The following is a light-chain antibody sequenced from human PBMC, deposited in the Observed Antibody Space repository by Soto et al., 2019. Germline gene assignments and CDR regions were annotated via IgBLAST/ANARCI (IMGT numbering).Light chain of an antibody. CDR2: YDN. CDR1: NSNIGSNT. Sequence: QSVLTQPPSASGNPGQRVTISCSGSNSNIGSNTVNWYQQLPGTAPKLLIYYDNLRPSGVPDRLSGSKSGTSASLAISGLQSDDEADYYCAAWDDSLKGRVFGTGTKLTVL. CDR3: AAWDDSLKGRV. J-gene: IGLJ1*01. V-gene: IGLV1-44*01.